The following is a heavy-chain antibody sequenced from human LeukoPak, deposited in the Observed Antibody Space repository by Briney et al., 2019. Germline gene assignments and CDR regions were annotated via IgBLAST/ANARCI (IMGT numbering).Heavy chain of an antibody. J-gene: IGHJ4*02. CDR1: GFTFNSYA. D-gene: IGHD4-17*01. V-gene: IGHV3-23*01. CDR2: IGGSGSST. CDR3: AKGGRYGDYESYFDY. Sequence: PGGSLRLSCAASGFTFNSYAMSWVRQAPGKGLEWVSAIGGSGSSTYYTDSVKGRFTISRDNSKNTLYLQMNSLRAEDTAVYYCAKGGRYGDYESYFDYWGQGTLVTVSS.